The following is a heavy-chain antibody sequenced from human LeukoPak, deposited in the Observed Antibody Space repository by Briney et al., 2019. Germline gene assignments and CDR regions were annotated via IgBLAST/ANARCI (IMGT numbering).Heavy chain of an antibody. D-gene: IGHD5-24*01. CDR2: INPNSGGT. Sequence: ASVKVSCKASGYTFTRYYMHWVRQAPGQGLEWMGWINPNSGGTNYAQKFQGRVTMTRDTSISTAYMELSRLRSDDTAVYYCARDRFSMATYLSYYYGMDVWGQGTTVTVSS. CDR1: GYTFTRYY. V-gene: IGHV1-2*02. CDR3: ARDRFSMATYLSYYYGMDV. J-gene: IGHJ6*02.